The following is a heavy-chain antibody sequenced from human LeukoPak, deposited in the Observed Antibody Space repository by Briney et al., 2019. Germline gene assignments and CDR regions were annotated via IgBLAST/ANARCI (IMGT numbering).Heavy chain of an antibody. CDR3: ARLWFGELAFDY. CDR2: IYRGGNT. J-gene: IGHJ4*02. V-gene: IGHV3-66*01. CDR1: GFTVSSNY. Sequence: PGGSLRLSCAASGFTVSSNYMNWVRQAPGKGLEWVSVIYRGGNTYYADSVKGRLTISRDNSKNTLYLQMNSLRAEDTAVYYCARLWFGELAFDYWGQGTLVTVSS. D-gene: IGHD3-10*01.